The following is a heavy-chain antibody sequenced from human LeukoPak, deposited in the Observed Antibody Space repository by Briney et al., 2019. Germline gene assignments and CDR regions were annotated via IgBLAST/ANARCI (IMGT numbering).Heavy chain of an antibody. V-gene: IGHV4-59*08. D-gene: IGHD6-13*01. Sequence: SETLSLTCTVSAGSMSGHYWSWIRQPPGKGLEWVGYIYYSESTIYNPSLTSRVTISVDTSKKQFSLKLSSVTAADTAVYYCARHSFSSSWYGTFDTWGQGSLVTASS. J-gene: IGHJ5*02. CDR1: AGSMSGHY. CDR3: ARHSFSSSWYGTFDT. CDR2: IYYSEST.